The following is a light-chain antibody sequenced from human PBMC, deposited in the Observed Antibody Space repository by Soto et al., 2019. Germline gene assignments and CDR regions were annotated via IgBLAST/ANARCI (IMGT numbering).Light chain of an antibody. V-gene: IGLV3-21*04. J-gene: IGLJ3*02. CDR2: YDS. Sequence: SYELIQPPSVSGAPGQTARITCGGNDIGINSVHWYQQKPGQAPVLVIYYDSDRPSGIPERLSGSNSGNTATLTISRVEAGDEADYYCQAWDSNRNSWVFGGGTKVTVL. CDR1: DIGINS. CDR3: QAWDSNRNSWV.